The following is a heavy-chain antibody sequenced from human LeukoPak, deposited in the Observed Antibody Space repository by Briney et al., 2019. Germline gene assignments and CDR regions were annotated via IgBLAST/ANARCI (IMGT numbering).Heavy chain of an antibody. J-gene: IGHJ2*01. Sequence: LRLSCAVSGGSISSGGYSWSWIRQPPGKGLEWIGYIYHSGSTYYNPSLKSRVTISVDRSKDQFSLKLSSVTAADTAVYYCARPRYDSSVDWYFDLWGRGTLVTVSS. V-gene: IGHV4-30-2*01. CDR3: ARPRYDSSVDWYFDL. CDR2: IYHSGST. CDR1: GGSISSGGYS. D-gene: IGHD3-22*01.